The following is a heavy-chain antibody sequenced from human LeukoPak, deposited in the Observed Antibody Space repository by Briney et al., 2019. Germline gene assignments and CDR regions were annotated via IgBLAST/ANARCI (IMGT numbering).Heavy chain of an antibody. V-gene: IGHV1-2*02. CDR1: GYTFTGYY. Sequence: EASVKVSCKASGYTFTGYYIHWVRQAPGQGLEWVGWINPNSGVTHYPQKFQGRVTMTRDTSIRTAYMEVSSLRSEDTAVYYCARVWQSGSYLYYFDYWGQGTLVTVSS. CDR2: INPNSGVT. CDR3: ARVWQSGSYLYYFDY. D-gene: IGHD1-26*01. J-gene: IGHJ4*02.